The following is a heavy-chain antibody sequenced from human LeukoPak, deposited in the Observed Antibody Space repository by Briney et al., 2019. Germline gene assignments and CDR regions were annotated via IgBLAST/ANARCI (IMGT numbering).Heavy chain of an antibody. CDR3: ARVKPDTAMGTFDY. D-gene: IGHD5-18*01. Sequence: SETLSLTCTVSGGSISTSNYYWGWIRQPPGKGLEWIGNIFYSGSTYYSPSLKSRVTISLDTSRNQFSLKLTSVTAADTAVYYCARVKPDTAMGTFDYWGQGTLVTVSS. CDR2: IFYSGST. V-gene: IGHV4-39*07. CDR1: GGSISTSNYY. J-gene: IGHJ4*02.